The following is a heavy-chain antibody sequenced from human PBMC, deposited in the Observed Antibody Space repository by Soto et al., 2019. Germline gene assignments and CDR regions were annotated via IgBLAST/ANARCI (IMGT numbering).Heavy chain of an antibody. V-gene: IGHV3-15*01. D-gene: IGHD2-15*01. J-gene: IGHJ5*02. CDR3: ATDRVVAAPNWFDP. Sequence: GGSLRLSCAASGFTFSNAWMSWVPQAPGKGLEWVGSIKSKTDGGTTDYAAPVKGRFTISRDDSKTTLYLQMNSMKTEDTAVYYCATDRVVAAPNWFDPWGQGTLVTVSS. CDR1: GFTFSNAW. CDR2: IKSKTDGGTT.